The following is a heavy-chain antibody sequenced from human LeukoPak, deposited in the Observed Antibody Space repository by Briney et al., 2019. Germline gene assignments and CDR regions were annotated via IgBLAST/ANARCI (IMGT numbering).Heavy chain of an antibody. J-gene: IGHJ6*03. CDR1: GYTFTSYD. Sequence: ASVKVSCKASGYTFTSYDINWVRQATGQGLEWMGWMNPNSGNTGYAQKFQGRVTITRNTSISTAYMGLSSLRSEDTAVYYCARVAGVALMDVWGKGTTVTVSS. CDR2: MNPNSGNT. CDR3: ARVAGVALMDV. V-gene: IGHV1-8*03. D-gene: IGHD3-3*01.